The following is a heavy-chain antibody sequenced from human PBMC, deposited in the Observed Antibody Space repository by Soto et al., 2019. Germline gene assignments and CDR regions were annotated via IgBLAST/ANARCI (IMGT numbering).Heavy chain of an antibody. CDR3: ARSSVRDIVVVVAATHGMDV. CDR2: IYYSGST. V-gene: IGHV4-31*03. Sequence: PSETLSLTCSVSGGSISSGGHYWSWIRQQPGRGLEWIGYIYYSGSTYYNPSLESRLTMSLDTSKNEFSLKLSSVTAADTAVYYCARSSVRDIVVVVAATHGMDVWGQGTTVTVSS. J-gene: IGHJ6*02. CDR1: GGSISSGGHY. D-gene: IGHD2-15*01.